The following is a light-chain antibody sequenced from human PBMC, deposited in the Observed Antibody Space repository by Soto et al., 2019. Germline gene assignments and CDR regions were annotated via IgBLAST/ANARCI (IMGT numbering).Light chain of an antibody. CDR2: DVS. J-gene: IGLJ1*01. Sequence: QSVLTQPASVSGSAGQSITISCTGTSSDGGGYNYVSWYQQHPGKAPKLMIYDVSNRPSGVSNRFSGSKSGNTASLTISGLQAEDEADYYRSSYTSSSTQVFGTGTKVTVL. CDR3: SSYTSSSTQV. CDR1: SSDGGGYNY. V-gene: IGLV2-14*01.